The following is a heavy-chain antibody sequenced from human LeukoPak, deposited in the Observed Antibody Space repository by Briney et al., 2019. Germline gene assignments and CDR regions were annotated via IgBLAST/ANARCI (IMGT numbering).Heavy chain of an antibody. CDR2: IYYSGST. Sequence: PSETLSLTCTVSGGSISSYYWSWIRQPPGKGLEWIGYIYYSGSTNYNPSLKSRVTISVDTSKNQFSLKLSSVTAADTAVYYCARWVNYYYGMDVWGQGTTVTVSS. J-gene: IGHJ6*02. CDR3: ARWVNYYYGMDV. CDR1: GGSISSYY. V-gene: IGHV4-59*08.